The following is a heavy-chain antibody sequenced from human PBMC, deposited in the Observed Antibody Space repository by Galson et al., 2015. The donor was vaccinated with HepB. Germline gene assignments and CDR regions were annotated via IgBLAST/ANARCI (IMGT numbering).Heavy chain of an antibody. V-gene: IGHV1-18*04. J-gene: IGHJ4*02. Sequence: SVKVSCKASGYTFTSYGISWVRQAPGQGLEWMGWISAYSGNTNYAQKLQGRVAMTTDTSTSTAYMELRSLRSDDTAVYYCAREYSSSWWCDYWGQGTLVTVSS. CDR1: GYTFTSYG. CDR3: AREYSSSWWCDY. CDR2: ISAYSGNT. D-gene: IGHD6-13*01.